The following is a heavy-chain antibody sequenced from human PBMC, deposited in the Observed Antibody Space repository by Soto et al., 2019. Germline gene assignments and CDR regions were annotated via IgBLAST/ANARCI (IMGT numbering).Heavy chain of an antibody. V-gene: IGHV3-48*01. D-gene: IGHD5-18*01. CDR3: ARDYSYAFDN. CDR1: GFTFSTYS. Sequence: GGSLRLSCAASGFTFSTYSMNWVRQAPGKGLEWISYIRSSDGLISYADSVKGRFTVSRDDGGNSLFLQMNSLRVEDTAIYFCARDYSYAFDNWGQGTLVTVSS. J-gene: IGHJ4*02. CDR2: IRSSDGLI.